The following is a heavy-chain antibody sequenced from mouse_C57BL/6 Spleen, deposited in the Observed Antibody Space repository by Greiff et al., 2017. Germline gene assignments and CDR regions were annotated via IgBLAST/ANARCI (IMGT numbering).Heavy chain of an antibody. J-gene: IGHJ4*01. CDR1: GYTFTSYW. D-gene: IGHD1-3*01. CDR2: IDPNSGGT. Sequence: QVQLQQPGAELVKPGASVKLSCKASGYTFTSYWMHWVKQRPGRGLEWIGRIDPNSGGTKYNEKFKSKATLTVDKSSSTAYMQLSSLTSEDSAVYDCARSVDNYAVLDAMDYWGEGTSVTVSS. V-gene: IGHV1-72*01. CDR3: ARSVDNYAVLDAMDY.